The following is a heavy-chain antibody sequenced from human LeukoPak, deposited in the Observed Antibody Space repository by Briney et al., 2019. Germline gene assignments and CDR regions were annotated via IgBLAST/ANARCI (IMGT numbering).Heavy chain of an antibody. CDR3: ARLGIITAAGSNDY. CDR2: ISSSGSSI. V-gene: IGHV3-11*01. J-gene: IGHJ4*02. Sequence: PGGSLRLSCAASGFTFSDYYMNWIRQAPWKGLEWVSYISSSGSSIYYADSVKGRFTISRDNSKNTLYLQMNSLRAEDTAVYYCARLGIITAAGSNDYWGQGTLVTVSS. CDR1: GFTFSDYY. D-gene: IGHD6-13*01.